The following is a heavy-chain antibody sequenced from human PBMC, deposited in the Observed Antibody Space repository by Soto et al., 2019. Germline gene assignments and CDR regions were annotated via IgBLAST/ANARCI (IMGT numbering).Heavy chain of an antibody. CDR1: GSSINSGGYY. CDR3: ARLPSRHLVDY. J-gene: IGHJ4*02. V-gene: IGHV4-39*01. D-gene: IGHD3-3*02. CDR2: MFYGVST. Sequence: SETLSLTCTVSGSSINSGGYYWGWIRQPPGKGLEWIGSMFYGVSTYYNPSLKSRVTVSVDTSKNQFSLNLRSVTAADTAVYYCARLPSRHLVDYWGQGTLVTVSS.